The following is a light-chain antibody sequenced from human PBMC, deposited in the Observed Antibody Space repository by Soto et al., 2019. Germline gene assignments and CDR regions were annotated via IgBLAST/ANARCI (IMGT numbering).Light chain of an antibody. Sequence: SYELTQPPSVSVSPGQTASITCSGDRLGDKFVCWYQQKPGQSPVLFMYQDKKRPSGIPERFSGSNSGNTATLTINGTQAMDEADYYCQAWDSSTVVFGGGTKVTVL. J-gene: IGLJ2*01. V-gene: IGLV3-1*01. CDR3: QAWDSSTVV. CDR1: RLGDKF. CDR2: QDK.